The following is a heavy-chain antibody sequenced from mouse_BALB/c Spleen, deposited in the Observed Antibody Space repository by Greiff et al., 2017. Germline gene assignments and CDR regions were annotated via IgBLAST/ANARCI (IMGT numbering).Heavy chain of an antibody. V-gene: IGHV1-80*01. D-gene: IGHD1-1*01. J-gene: IGHJ3*01. CDR3: ALGYYGSSYGFAY. CDR1: GYAFSSYW. CDR2: IYPGDGDT. Sequence: QVQLQQSGAELVRPGSSVKISCKASGYAFSSYWMNWVKQRPGQGLEWIGQIYPGDGDTNYNGKFKGKATLTADKSSSTAYMQLSSLTSEDSAVYYCALGYYGSSYGFAYWGQGTLVTVSA.